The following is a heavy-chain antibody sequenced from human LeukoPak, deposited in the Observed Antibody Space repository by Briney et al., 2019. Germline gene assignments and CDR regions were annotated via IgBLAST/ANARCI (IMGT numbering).Heavy chain of an antibody. Sequence: SGGSLRLSCAASGFTFSSYAMHWVRQAPGKGLEWVAVISYDGSNKYYADSVKGRFTISRDNSKNTLYLQMNSLRAEDTAVYYCAKDHSSSTGYFQHWGQGTLVTVSS. V-gene: IGHV3-30*04. CDR2: ISYDGSNK. D-gene: IGHD6-13*01. CDR3: AKDHSSSTGYFQH. CDR1: GFTFSSYA. J-gene: IGHJ1*01.